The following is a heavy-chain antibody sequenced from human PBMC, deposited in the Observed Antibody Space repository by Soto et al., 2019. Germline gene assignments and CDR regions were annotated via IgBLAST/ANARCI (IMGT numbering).Heavy chain of an antibody. CDR1: GGTFSSYA. D-gene: IGHD6-6*01. J-gene: IGHJ6*02. CDR2: IIPIFGTA. Sequence: SVKVSCKASGGTFSSYAISWVRQAPGQGLEWMGGIIPIFGTANYAQKFQGRVTITADESTSTAYMELSSLRSEDTAVYYCARDREYSSTPRDYYGMDVWGQGTTVTVYS. V-gene: IGHV1-69*13. CDR3: ARDREYSSTPRDYYGMDV.